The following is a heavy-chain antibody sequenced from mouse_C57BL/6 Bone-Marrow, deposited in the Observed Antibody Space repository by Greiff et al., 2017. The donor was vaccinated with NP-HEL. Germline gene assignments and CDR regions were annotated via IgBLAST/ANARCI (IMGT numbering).Heavy chain of an antibody. CDR2: IRNKANGYTT. V-gene: IGHV7-3*01. CDR1: GFTFTDYY. D-gene: IGHD4-1*01. CDR3: ARYPDWVTRGFDY. J-gene: IGHJ2*01. Sequence: EVMLVESGGGLVQPGGSLSLSCAASGFTFTDYYMSWVRQPPGKALEWLGFIRNKANGYTTEYSASVKGRFTISRDNSQSILYLQMNALRAEDSATYYCARYPDWVTRGFDYWGQGTTLTVSS.